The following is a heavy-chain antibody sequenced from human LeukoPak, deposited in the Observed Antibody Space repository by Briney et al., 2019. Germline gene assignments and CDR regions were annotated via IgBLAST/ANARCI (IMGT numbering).Heavy chain of an antibody. CDR3: ASIAAASYFDY. V-gene: IGHV3-7*01. CDR1: GFTFSSYW. J-gene: IGHJ4*02. CDR2: IKQDGSEK. Sequence: GGSLRLSCAASGFTFSSYWMSWVRQAPGKGLEWVANIKQDGSEKYYVDSVKGRFTISRDNAKNSLYLQMNSLRAEDTAVYYCASIAAASYFDYWGQGTLVTVSS. D-gene: IGHD6-13*01.